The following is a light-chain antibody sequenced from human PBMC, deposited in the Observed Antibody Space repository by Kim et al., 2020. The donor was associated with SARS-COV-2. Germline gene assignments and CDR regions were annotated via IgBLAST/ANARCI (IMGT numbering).Light chain of an antibody. CDR1: QSVSSSY. V-gene: IGKV3-20*01. J-gene: IGKJ1*01. CDR2: GAS. Sequence: EIVLTQSPGTLSLSPGERATLSCRASQSVSSSYLSWYQQKPGQAPRLIIYGASSRATGIPDRFSGSECGTDFTLTISRQEHEDVAVYYCQQNGSPWTFGQGTKVDIK. CDR3: QQNGSPWT.